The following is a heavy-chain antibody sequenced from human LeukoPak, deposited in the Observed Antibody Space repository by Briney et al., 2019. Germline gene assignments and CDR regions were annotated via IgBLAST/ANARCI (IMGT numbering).Heavy chain of an antibody. CDR2: ISSSSSYI. CDR3: ARDTGSYHFGYMDV. CDR1: GFTFSSYS. D-gene: IGHD1-26*01. V-gene: IGHV3-21*01. Sequence: GSLRLSCAASGFTFSSYSMNWVRQAPGKGLEWVSSISSSSSYIYYADSVKGRFTISRDNAKNSLYLQMNSLRAEDTAVYYCARDTGSYHFGYMDVWGKGTTVTISS. J-gene: IGHJ6*03.